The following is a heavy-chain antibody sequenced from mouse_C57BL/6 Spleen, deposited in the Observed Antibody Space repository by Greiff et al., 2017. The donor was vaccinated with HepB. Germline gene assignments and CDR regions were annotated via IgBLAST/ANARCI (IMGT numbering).Heavy chain of an antibody. CDR2: IYPRSGNT. CDR1: GYTFTSYG. V-gene: IGHV1-81*01. CDR3: ARHRDYAMDY. Sequence: QVQLKESGAELARPGASVKLSCKASGYTFTSYGISWVKQRTGQGLEWIGEIYPRSGNTYYNEKFKGKATRTADKSSSTAYMELRSLTSEDSAVYFCARHRDYAMDYWGQGTSVTVSS. J-gene: IGHJ4*01.